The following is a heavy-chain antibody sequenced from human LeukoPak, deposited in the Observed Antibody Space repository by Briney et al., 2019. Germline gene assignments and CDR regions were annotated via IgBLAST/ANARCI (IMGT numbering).Heavy chain of an antibody. CDR3: ARSSSVAGPNYYYYYGMDV. CDR2: IYPGDSDT. J-gene: IGHJ6*02. D-gene: IGHD6-19*01. V-gene: IGHV5-51*01. Sequence: GESLKISCMGSGYRFPNYWIGWVRHMPGKGLEWMGIIYPGDSDTSYSTSFQGQVTISADKSISTAYLQWNSLKASDTAMYYCARSSSVAGPNYYYYYGMDVWGQGTTVTVSS. CDR1: GYRFPNYW.